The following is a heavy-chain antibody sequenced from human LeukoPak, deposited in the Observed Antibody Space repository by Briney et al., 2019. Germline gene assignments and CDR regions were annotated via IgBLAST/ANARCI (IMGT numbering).Heavy chain of an antibody. CDR3: ARANQAGITMVRGVITYYNYYMDV. J-gene: IGHJ6*03. Sequence: ASVKVSCKASGYTFTSYGISWVRQAPGQGLERMGWISAYNGNTNYAQKLQGRVTMTTDTSTSTAYMELRSLRSDDTAVYYCARANQAGITMVRGVITYYNYYMDVWGKGTTVTVSS. CDR2: ISAYNGNT. V-gene: IGHV1-18*01. CDR1: GYTFTSYG. D-gene: IGHD3-10*01.